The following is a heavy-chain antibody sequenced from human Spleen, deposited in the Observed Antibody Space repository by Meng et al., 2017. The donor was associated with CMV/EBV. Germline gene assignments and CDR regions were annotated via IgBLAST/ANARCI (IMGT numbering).Heavy chain of an antibody. Sequence: ASVKVSCKASGYTFTGYYMHWVRQAPGQGLEWMGWINTNSGGTNYAQKFQGRVTMTRDTSISTAYMELSRLRSDDTAVYYCASPASYSSSWYYFDYWGQGTLVTVSS. V-gene: IGHV1-2*02. CDR2: INTNSGGT. CDR1: GYTFTGYY. CDR3: ASPASYSSSWYYFDY. D-gene: IGHD6-13*01. J-gene: IGHJ4*02.